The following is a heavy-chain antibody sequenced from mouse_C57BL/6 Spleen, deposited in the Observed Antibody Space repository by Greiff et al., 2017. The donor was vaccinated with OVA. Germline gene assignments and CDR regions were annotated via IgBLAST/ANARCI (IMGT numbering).Heavy chain of an antibody. V-gene: IGHV1-9*01. CDR2: ILPGSCSN. Sequence: VQLVESGAELMKPGASVKLSCKATGYKFTGYWIEWVKQRPGHGLEWIGEILPGSCSNNYNEKFKGKATFTADTSSNTAYMQLSSLTTEYSAIYYCARRVHRAQDFDYWGQGTTLTVSS. CDR3: ARRVHRAQDFDY. D-gene: IGHD3-2*02. J-gene: IGHJ2*01. CDR1: GYKFTGYW.